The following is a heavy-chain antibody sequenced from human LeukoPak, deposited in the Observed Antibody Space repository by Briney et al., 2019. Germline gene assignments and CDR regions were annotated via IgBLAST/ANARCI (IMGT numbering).Heavy chain of an antibody. CDR2: IYGGGST. CDR1: GFTVSSNY. Sequence: GGSLRLSCAASGFTVSSNYMSWVRQAPGKGLEWISFIYGGGSTSYADSVRDRLIISRDNSKNTLYLQMNSLRAEDTALYYCARVTSGHLFDYWGQGTLVTVSS. V-gene: IGHV3-66*01. D-gene: IGHD3-10*01. CDR3: ARVTSGHLFDY. J-gene: IGHJ4*02.